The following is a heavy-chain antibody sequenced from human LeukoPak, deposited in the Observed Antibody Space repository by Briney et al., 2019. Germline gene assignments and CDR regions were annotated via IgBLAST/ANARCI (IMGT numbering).Heavy chain of an antibody. V-gene: IGHV1-18*01. CDR2: ISAYNGNT. CDR3: AREGARYFDWLFSGPNYYYGMDV. Sequence: ASVKVSCKASGYTFTSYGISWVRQAPGQGLEWMGWISAYNGNTNYAQKLQGRVTMTTDTSTSTAYMVLRSLRSDDTAVYYCAREGARYFDWLFSGPNYYYGMDVWGQGTTVTVSS. CDR1: GYTFTSYG. D-gene: IGHD3-9*01. J-gene: IGHJ6*02.